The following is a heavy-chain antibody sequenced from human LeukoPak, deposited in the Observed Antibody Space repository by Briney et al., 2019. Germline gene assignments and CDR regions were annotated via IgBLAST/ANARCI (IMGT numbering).Heavy chain of an antibody. D-gene: IGHD6-13*01. CDR3: AKSVDPPSVAAAGPSDY. V-gene: IGHV3-30*18. CDR1: GFTFSSYG. Sequence: PGGSLRLSCAASGFTFSSYGMHWVRQAPGKGLEWVTAISYDGSNKYYADSVKGRFTISRDNSKNTLYLQMNSLRAEDTAVYYCAKSVDPPSVAAAGPSDYWGQGTLVTVSS. J-gene: IGHJ4*02. CDR2: ISYDGSNK.